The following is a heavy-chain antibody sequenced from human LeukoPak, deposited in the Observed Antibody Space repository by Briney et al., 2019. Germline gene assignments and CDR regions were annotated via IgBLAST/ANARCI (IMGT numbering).Heavy chain of an antibody. D-gene: IGHD2-15*01. CDR1: GFTFSSYA. CDR3: ARGFHSGYCSGGSCYLFDY. Sequence: GGSLRLSCAASGFTFSSYAMHWVHQAPGKGLEYVSAISSNGGSIYYANSVKGRFTISRDNSKNTLYLQMGSLRAEDMAVYYCARGFHSGYCSGGSCYLFDYWGQGTLVTVSS. V-gene: IGHV3-64*01. J-gene: IGHJ4*02. CDR2: ISSNGGSI.